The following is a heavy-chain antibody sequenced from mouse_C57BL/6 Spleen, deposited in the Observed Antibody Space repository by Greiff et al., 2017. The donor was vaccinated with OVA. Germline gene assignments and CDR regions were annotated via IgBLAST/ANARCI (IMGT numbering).Heavy chain of an antibody. V-gene: IGHV1-15*01. CDR2: IDPETGGT. D-gene: IGHD2-3*01. J-gene: IGHJ3*01. Sequence: QVQLQQSGAELVRPGASVTLSCKASGYTSTDYEMHWVKQTPVHGLEWIGAIDPETGGTAYNQKFKGKAILTADKSSSTAYMELRSLTSEDSAVYYCTRDDGYGFAYWGQGTLVTVSA. CDR3: TRDDGYGFAY. CDR1: GYTSTDYE.